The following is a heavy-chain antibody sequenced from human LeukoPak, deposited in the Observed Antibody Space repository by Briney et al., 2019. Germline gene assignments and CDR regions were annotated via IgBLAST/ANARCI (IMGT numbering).Heavy chain of an antibody. V-gene: IGHV3-21*01. J-gene: IGHJ4*02. CDR2: ISSSSSYI. CDR1: GFTCSSYS. Sequence: GGSLRLSGAASGFTCSSYSMNWVRPAPGKGLEWVSSISSSSSYIDYADSVKGRFTISRDNAKNSLYLQMNSLRAEDTAVYYCARVLNNYGDGYWGQGTLVTVSS. CDR3: ARVLNNYGDGY. D-gene: IGHD4-17*01.